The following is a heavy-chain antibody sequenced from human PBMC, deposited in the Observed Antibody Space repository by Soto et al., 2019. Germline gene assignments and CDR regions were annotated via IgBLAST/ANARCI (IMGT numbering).Heavy chain of an antibody. CDR3: ARDLDGLHDDTSGPFPLPG. D-gene: IGHD3-22*01. J-gene: IGHJ1*01. Sequence: PSETLSLTCTVSGGSISSDDYYWSWIRQAPGRGLEWIGYIHSRGSIYYNPSLKSRATMSIDTAGNQFSLKVSSVAVADTAVYYCARDLDGLHDDTSGPFPLPGWGQGTLVTVSS. CDR1: GGSISSDDYY. V-gene: IGHV4-30-4*01. CDR2: IHSRGSI.